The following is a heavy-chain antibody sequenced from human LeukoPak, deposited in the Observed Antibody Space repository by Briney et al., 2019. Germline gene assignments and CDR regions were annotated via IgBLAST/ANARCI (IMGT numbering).Heavy chain of an antibody. D-gene: IGHD6-13*01. CDR3: ARGGTVTSSSWSGGAFDI. CDR2: IGTAGDT. J-gene: IGHJ3*02. V-gene: IGHV3-13*01. Sequence: PGGSLRLSCAASGFTFSSYDMHWVRQATGKGLEWVSAIGTAGDTYYPGSVKSRFTISRENAKNSLYLQMNSLRAGDTAVYYCARGGTVTSSSWSGGAFDIWGQGTMVTVSS. CDR1: GFTFSSYD.